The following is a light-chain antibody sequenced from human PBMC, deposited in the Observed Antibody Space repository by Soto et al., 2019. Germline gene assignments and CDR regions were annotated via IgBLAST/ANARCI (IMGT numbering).Light chain of an antibody. V-gene: IGLV2-11*01. Sequence: QSVVSQPGSVSGSPGQSVTISCTGTSSDVGGYDYVSWYQQHPGKAPKLMIYGVTKRPSGVPDRFSGSKSGNTASLTISGLQAEDESDYYCCSHGGRHSYVFGTGTKVTVL. CDR1: SSDVGGYDY. CDR2: GVT. CDR3: CSHGGRHSYV. J-gene: IGLJ1*01.